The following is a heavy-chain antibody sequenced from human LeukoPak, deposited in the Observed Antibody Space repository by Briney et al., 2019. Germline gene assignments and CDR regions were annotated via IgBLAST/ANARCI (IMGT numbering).Heavy chain of an antibody. CDR3: ARGGYSSSWYERDFDY. Sequence: SVKVSCKASGGTFSSYAISWVRQAPGQGLEWMGGIIPIFGTANYAQKFQGRVTMTRNTSISTAYMELSSLRSEDTAVYYCARGGYSSSWYERDFDYWGQGTLVTVSS. V-gene: IGHV1-69*05. CDR2: IIPIFGTA. J-gene: IGHJ4*02. D-gene: IGHD6-13*01. CDR1: GGTFSSYA.